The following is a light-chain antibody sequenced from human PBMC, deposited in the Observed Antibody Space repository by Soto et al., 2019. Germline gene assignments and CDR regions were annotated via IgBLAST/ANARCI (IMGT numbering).Light chain of an antibody. CDR1: QSVSSY. Sequence: EIVWTPSPPTLSLSPGEIATLSCRASQSVSSYLAWYQQKPGQAPRLLIYDASNRATGIPARFSGSGSGTDVTLTISSLEPEDFAVYYCQQRSNWPPWTFGQGTKVDTK. V-gene: IGKV3-11*01. CDR3: QQRSNWPPWT. J-gene: IGKJ1*01. CDR2: DAS.